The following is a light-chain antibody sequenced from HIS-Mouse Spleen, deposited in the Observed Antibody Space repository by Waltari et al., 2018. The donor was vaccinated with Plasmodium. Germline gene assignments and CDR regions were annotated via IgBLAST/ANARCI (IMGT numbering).Light chain of an antibody. CDR2: KAS. J-gene: IGKJ1*01. CDR3: QQYNSYWT. CDR1: QSISSW. V-gene: IGKV1-5*03. Sequence: DIQMTQSPSTLSASVGDTFTITCRASQSISSWLAWYQQKPGKAPKLLIYKASSLESGVPSRFSGSGSGTEFTLTISSLQPDDFATYYCQQYNSYWTFGQGTKVEIK.